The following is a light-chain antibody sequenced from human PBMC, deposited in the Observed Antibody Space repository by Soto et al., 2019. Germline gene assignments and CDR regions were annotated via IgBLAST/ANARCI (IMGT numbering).Light chain of an antibody. CDR2: DAS. Sequence: EIVLTQSPATLSLSPGERTTLSCWASQSVSNYFVWYQQKPGQAPRLLIYDASKRATGIPAGFSGSGSGTDFTLTISSLEPEDFAVYYCQHDSIWPWTFGQGTKV. J-gene: IGKJ1*01. CDR1: QSVSNY. V-gene: IGKV3-11*01. CDR3: QHDSIWPWT.